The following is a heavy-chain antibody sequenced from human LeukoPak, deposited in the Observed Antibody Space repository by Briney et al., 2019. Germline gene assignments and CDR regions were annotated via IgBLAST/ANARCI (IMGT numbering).Heavy chain of an antibody. CDR1: GGTFSSYA. J-gene: IGHJ4*02. V-gene: IGHV1-69*05. CDR2: IIPIFGTA. D-gene: IGHD3-3*01. CDR3: ASASNFGVVTRFDY. Sequence: ASVKVSCKASGGTFSSYAISWVRQAPGQGLEWMGGIIPIFGTANYAQKFQGRVTITTDESTSTAYMELSSLRSEDTAVYYCASASNFGVVTRFDYWGQGTLVTVSS.